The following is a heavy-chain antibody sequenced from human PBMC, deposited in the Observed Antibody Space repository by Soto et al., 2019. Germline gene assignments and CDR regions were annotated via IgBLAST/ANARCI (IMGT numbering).Heavy chain of an antibody. D-gene: IGHD3-16*02. Sequence: GGSLRLSCAASGFTFSSYGMHWVRQAPGRGLEWVAGISYDGSNKYYADSVKGRFTISRDNSKNTLYLQMNSLRAEDTAVYYCAKATYIYLGELSSYWGQGTLVTVSS. CDR1: GFTFSSYG. V-gene: IGHV3-30*18. J-gene: IGHJ4*02. CDR2: ISYDGSNK. CDR3: AKATYIYLGELSSY.